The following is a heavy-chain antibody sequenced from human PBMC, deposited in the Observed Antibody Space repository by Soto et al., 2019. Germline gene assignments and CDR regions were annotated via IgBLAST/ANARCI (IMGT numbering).Heavy chain of an antibody. CDR3: AREEHGVTRISFSSV. Sequence: SETLSVTCTVSRGSISSGDYYWSWIRQPPGKGLEWIGYIYYSGSTYYNPSLKSRVTISVDTSKSQFSLKLSSVTAADTAVYYCAREEHGVTRISFSSVCGQGTLVPVSS. CDR1: RGSISSGDYY. D-gene: IGHD4-17*01. V-gene: IGHV4-30-4*01. CDR2: IYYSGST. J-gene: IGHJ4*02.